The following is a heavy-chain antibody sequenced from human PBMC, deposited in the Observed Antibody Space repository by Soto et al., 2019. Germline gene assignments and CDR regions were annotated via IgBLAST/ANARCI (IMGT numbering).Heavy chain of an antibody. CDR3: ARDDAFGNENAFDL. V-gene: IGHV3-33*01. Sequence: GGSLILSGAVSGFSFITYGFHWVRQPPGKGLEWVAVISPKGHSDSVEGRFTISRDNSKDTLYLQMNNLRAEDTAVYYCARDDAFGNENAFDLWGQGTMVTVSS. J-gene: IGHJ3*01. CDR1: GFSFITYG. D-gene: IGHD1-1*01. CDR2: ISPK.